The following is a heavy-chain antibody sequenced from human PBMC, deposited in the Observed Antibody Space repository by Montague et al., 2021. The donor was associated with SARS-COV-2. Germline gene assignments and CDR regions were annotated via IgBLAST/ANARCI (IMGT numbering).Heavy chain of an antibody. V-gene: IGHV3-48*02. CDR2: ISSSSSTI. J-gene: IGHJ6*02. CDR3: ARDYTYIMLLYYYYGMDF. Sequence: SLRLSCAASGFTFSSYSMNWVRQAPGKGLEWVSYISSSSSTIYYSDSVXVLFTISRDNAKNSLYLQMNSLRDEDTAVYYCARDYTYIMLLYYYYGMDFWGQGTTVTVSS. CDR1: GFTFSSYS. D-gene: IGHD3-16*01.